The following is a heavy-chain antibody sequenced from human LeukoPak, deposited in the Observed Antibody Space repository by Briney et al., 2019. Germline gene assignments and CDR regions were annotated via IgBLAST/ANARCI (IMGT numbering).Heavy chain of an antibody. CDR3: ASLSFHASETND. J-gene: IGHJ1*01. Sequence: APVKVSCKVSGYTXTDFPVHWVRQAPGNGLEWMGGCDFEDGETVYAPKFQGRVTMTEDTATDTAYMELSSLDSEDTAGYYCASLSFHASETNDWGQGTLVIDSS. CDR1: GYTXTDFP. V-gene: IGHV1-24*01. D-gene: IGHD2-2*01. CDR2: CDFEDGET.